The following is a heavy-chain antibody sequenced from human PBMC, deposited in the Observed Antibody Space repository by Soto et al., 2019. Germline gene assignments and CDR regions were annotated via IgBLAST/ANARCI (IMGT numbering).Heavy chain of an antibody. J-gene: IGHJ4*02. CDR3: ARSFSGYFDF. Sequence: GGSLRLSCTASRFTFSDYYMGWIRQAPGKGLEWVSYISGSGNYRNYTDSVKDRFSISRDNAKNSLYLHMNSLRAEDTALYYCARSFSGYFDFWGQGTLVTVSS. CDR1: RFTFSDYY. D-gene: IGHD3-22*01. V-gene: IGHV3-11*06. CDR2: ISGSGNYR.